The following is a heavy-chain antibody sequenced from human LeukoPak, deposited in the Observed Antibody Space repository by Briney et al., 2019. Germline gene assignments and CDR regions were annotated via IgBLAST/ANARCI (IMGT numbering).Heavy chain of an antibody. J-gene: IGHJ4*02. D-gene: IGHD2-2*01. CDR1: GFTFSSYA. CDR2: ISGSGGST. Sequence: PGGSLRLSCAASGFTFSSYAMSWVRQAPGKGLEWVSAISGSGGSTYYADSVKGRFTISRDDSKNTLYLQMNSLRAEDTAVYYCAKMESRVVPAAPFDYWGQGTLVTVSS. CDR3: AKMESRVVPAAPFDY. V-gene: IGHV3-23*01.